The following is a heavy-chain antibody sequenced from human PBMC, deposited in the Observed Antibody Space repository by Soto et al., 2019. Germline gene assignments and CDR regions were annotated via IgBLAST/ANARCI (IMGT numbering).Heavy chain of an antibody. CDR3: ARAREPPYYYYYGMDV. CDR1: GYSFTSYW. D-gene: IGHD1-1*01. Sequence: GESRKISCKGSGYSFTSYWIGWVRQMPGKGLEWMGIIYPGDSDTRYSPSFQGQVTISADKSISTAYLQWSSLKASDTAMYYCARAREPPYYYYYGMDVWGQGTTVT. CDR2: IYPGDSDT. V-gene: IGHV5-51*01. J-gene: IGHJ6*02.